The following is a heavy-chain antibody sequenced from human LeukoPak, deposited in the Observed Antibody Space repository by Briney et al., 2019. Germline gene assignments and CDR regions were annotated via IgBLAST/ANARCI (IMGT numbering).Heavy chain of an antibody. J-gene: IGHJ4*02. Sequence: GGSLRLSCAASGFTFDDHVMHWVRQAPGKGLGWVSLITVDGRTTYYADSVKGRFTISRDNRKNSLYLQMNSLRPEDTALYYCAKAVWWLLPDYWGQGSLVTVSS. CDR2: ITVDGRTT. V-gene: IGHV3-43*02. CDR3: AKAVWWLLPDY. D-gene: IGHD2-15*01. CDR1: GFTFDDHV.